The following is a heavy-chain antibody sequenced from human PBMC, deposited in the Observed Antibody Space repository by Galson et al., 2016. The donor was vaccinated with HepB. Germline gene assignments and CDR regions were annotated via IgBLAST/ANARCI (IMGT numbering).Heavy chain of an antibody. V-gene: IGHV4-61*01. J-gene: IGHJ4*01. CDR2: ISYSGYT. CDR1: GDSVSSGRYY. CDR3: ARASNTYGGLYFDY. D-gene: IGHD4-23*01. Sequence: SETLSLTCTVSGDSVSSGRYYWSWIRQPPGTGLECIGFISYSGYTSYIPSLKSRVTISIDTSKNQLSLKVTSVTAADSALYYCARASNTYGGLYFDYWGQGALVTVSS.